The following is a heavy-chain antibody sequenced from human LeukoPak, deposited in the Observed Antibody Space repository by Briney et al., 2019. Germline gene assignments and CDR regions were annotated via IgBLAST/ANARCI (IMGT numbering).Heavy chain of an antibody. D-gene: IGHD3-10*01. CDR2: IFYSGST. CDR1: GGSISSSGYY. CDR3: AIGTYYSSSGCYYNLYQ. J-gene: IGHJ4*02. V-gene: IGHV4-31*03. Sequence: SQTLSLTCTVSGGSISSSGYYWTSIRQHPGKGLEWLGYIFYSGSTYYNPSLKGRFTISLDTSKNQLSLKLSSVTAADTAVYYCAIGTYYSSSGCYYNLYQWGQGTLVTVSS.